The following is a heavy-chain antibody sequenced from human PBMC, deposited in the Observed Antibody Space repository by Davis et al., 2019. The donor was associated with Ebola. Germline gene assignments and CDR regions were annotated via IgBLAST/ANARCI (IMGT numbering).Heavy chain of an antibody. J-gene: IGHJ4*02. CDR3: ATSSTSQFDY. CDR1: GYTFTSYY. CDR2: INPSGGST. Sequence: ASVKVSCKASGYTFTSYYMHWVRQAPGQGLEWMGIINPSGGSTIYAQKFQGRVTMTEDTSTDTAYMELSSLRSEDTAVYYCATSSTSQFDYWGQGTLVTVSS. D-gene: IGHD2-2*01. V-gene: IGHV1-46*01.